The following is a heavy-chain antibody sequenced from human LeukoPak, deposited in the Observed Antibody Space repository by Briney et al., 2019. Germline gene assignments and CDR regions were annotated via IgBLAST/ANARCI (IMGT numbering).Heavy chain of an antibody. V-gene: IGHV1-69*01. Sequence: SVKVSCKASGGTFSSYAISWVRQAPGQGLEWMGGLIPIFGTANYAQKFQGRVTITADESTSTAYMEQSSLRSEDTAVYYCAYSFGSMRYYYYGMDVWGQGTTVTVSS. CDR1: GGTFSSYA. CDR2: LIPIFGTA. J-gene: IGHJ6*02. D-gene: IGHD3-10*01. CDR3: AYSFGSMRYYYYGMDV.